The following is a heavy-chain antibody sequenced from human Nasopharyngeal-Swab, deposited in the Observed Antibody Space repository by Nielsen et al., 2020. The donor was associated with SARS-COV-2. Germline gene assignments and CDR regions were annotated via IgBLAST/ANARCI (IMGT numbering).Heavy chain of an antibody. J-gene: IGHJ6*02. D-gene: IGHD3-3*01. CDR2: INWNGGST. CDR1: GFTFDDYG. V-gene: IGHV3-20*04. CDR3: ARDGRITIFGVVTADYYGMDV. Sequence: GESLKISCAASGFTFDDYGMSWVRQAPGKGLEWVSGINWNGGSTGYAGSVKGRFTISRDNAKNSLYLQMNSLRAEDTALYYCARDGRITIFGVVTADYYGMDVWGQGTTVTVSS.